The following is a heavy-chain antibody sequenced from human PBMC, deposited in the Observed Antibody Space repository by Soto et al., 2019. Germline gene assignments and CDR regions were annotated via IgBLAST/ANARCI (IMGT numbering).Heavy chain of an antibody. D-gene: IGHD3-22*01. Sequence: SETLSLTCTVSGGSISSYYWSWIRQPPGKGLEWIGYIYYSGSTNYNPSLQSRVTMSVDRSRNQFSLKLNSVTAADTAVYFCARVRREYDTSGPVDYWGQGTLVTVSS. CDR1: GGSISSYY. V-gene: IGHV4-59*12. CDR3: ARVRREYDTSGPVDY. J-gene: IGHJ4*02. CDR2: IYYSGST.